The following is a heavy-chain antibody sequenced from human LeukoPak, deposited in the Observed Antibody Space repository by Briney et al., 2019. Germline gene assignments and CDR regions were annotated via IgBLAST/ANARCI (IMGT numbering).Heavy chain of an antibody. CDR1: GGSISSTSYY. V-gene: IGHV4-61*01. J-gene: IGHJ4*02. Sequence: PSETLSLTCTVSGGSISSTSYYWSWIRQPPGKGLEWIGYIYYSGSTNYNPSLKSRVTISVDTSKNQFSLKLSSVTAADTAVYYCARDGSELSGSYGLFDYWGQGTLVTVSS. CDR2: IYYSGST. CDR3: ARDGSELSGSYGLFDY. D-gene: IGHD1-26*01.